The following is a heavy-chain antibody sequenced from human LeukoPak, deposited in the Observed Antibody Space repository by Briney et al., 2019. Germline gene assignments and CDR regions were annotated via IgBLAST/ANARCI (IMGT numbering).Heavy chain of an antibody. Sequence: SVKVSCKASRGTFSSYAISWVRQAPGQGLEWMGGIIPIFGTANYAQKFQGRVTITADESTSTAYMELSSLRSEDTAVYYCARGPPSGSYLIDYWGKGTLVTVSS. CDR3: ARGPPSGSYLIDY. V-gene: IGHV1-69*13. CDR1: RGTFSSYA. D-gene: IGHD1-26*01. J-gene: IGHJ4*02. CDR2: IIPIFGTA.